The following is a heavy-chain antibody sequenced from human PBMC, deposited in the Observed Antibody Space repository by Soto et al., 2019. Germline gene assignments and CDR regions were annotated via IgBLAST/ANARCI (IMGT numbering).Heavy chain of an antibody. V-gene: IGHV3-21*01. Sequence: GGSLRLSCAASGFTFSSYSMNWVRQAPGKGLEWVSSISSSSSYIYYADTVKGRFTISRDNAKNSLYLQMNSLRAEDTAVYYCARVGLGAHYYFDYWGQGTLVTVS. J-gene: IGHJ4*02. CDR2: ISSSSSYI. CDR3: ARVGLGAHYYFDY. CDR1: GFTFSSYS.